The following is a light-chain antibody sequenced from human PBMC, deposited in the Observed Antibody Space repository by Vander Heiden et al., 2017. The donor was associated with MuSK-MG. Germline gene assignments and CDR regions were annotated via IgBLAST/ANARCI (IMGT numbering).Light chain of an antibody. CDR3: QAWDSSIV. Sequence: SYELTQPPSVSVSPGQTASITCSGDKLGDKYAYWYQQKPGQSPVLVIYQERKRPSGIPERFSGSNSGNTATLTISGTQAMDEADYYCQAWDSSIVFGGGTKLTVL. V-gene: IGLV3-1*01. CDR1: KLGDKY. CDR2: QER. J-gene: IGLJ2*01.